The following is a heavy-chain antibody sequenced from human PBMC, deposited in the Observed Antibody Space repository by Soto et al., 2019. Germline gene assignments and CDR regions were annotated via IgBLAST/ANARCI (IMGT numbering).Heavy chain of an antibody. CDR2: ISYDGSNK. V-gene: IGHV3-30*18. Sequence: SLRLSCAASGFTFSSYGMHWVRQAPGKGLERVAIISYDGSNKNYADSVKGRVTISRDNSKNTLYLQMNSLRAEDTAVYYCAKPHYYDSSGHFFDYWGPGTLVTVSS. J-gene: IGHJ4*02. CDR3: AKPHYYDSSGHFFDY. D-gene: IGHD3-22*01. CDR1: GFTFSSYG.